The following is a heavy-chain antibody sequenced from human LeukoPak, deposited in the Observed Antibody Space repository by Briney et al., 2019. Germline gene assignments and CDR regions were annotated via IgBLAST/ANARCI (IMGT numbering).Heavy chain of an antibody. J-gene: IGHJ6*03. CDR3: ARVLDSITGTTRHYYYYYMDV. D-gene: IGHD1-20*01. V-gene: IGHV1-69*10. Sequence: ASVKVSCKASGGTFSSYAISWVRQAPGQGLEWMGGIIPIFGIANYAQKFQGRVTITADKSTSTAYMELSSLRSEDTAVYYCARVLDSITGTTRHYYYYYMDVWGKGTAATVSS. CDR2: IIPIFGIA. CDR1: GGTFSSYA.